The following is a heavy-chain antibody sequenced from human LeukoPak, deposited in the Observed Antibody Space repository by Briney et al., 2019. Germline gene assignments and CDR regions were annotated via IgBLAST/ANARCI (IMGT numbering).Heavy chain of an antibody. V-gene: IGHV4-34*01. Sequence: KPSETLSLTCAVYGGSFSGYYWSWIRQPPGKGLEWIGEINHSGSTNYNPSLKSRVTISVDTSKNQFSLKLSSVTAADTAVYYCASGIGSGWSSHLYYFDYWGQGTLVTVSS. CDR3: ASGIGSGWSSHLYYFDY. CDR2: INHSGST. CDR1: GGSFSGYY. J-gene: IGHJ4*02. D-gene: IGHD6-19*01.